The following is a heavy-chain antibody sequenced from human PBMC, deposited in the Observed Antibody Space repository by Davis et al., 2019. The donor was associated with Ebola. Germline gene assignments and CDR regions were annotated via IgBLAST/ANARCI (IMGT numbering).Heavy chain of an antibody. J-gene: IGHJ6*02. V-gene: IGHV4-39*07. Sequence: MPSETLSLTCTVSGGSISSSSYYWGWIRQPPGKGLEWIGYIYYSGSTYYNPSLKSRVTISVDTSKNQFSLKLSSVTAADTAVYYCARWFGEPSRGVYYYYGMDVWGQGTTVTVSS. D-gene: IGHD3-10*01. CDR2: IYYSGST. CDR3: ARWFGEPSRGVYYYYGMDV. CDR1: GGSISSSSYY.